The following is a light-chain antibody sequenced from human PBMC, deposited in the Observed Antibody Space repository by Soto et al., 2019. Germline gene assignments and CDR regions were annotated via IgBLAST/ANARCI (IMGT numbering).Light chain of an antibody. CDR3: QQYYSTPRVT. CDR2: DTS. Sequence: IVMTQSQAPLSVSPGQRATLSCRVRQSVSINLAWYQQNPGQAPRLLIYDTSTRATGIPARFSGSGSGTEFTLTISSLQAEDVAGYYCQQYYSTPRVTFGEGTRLEIK. V-gene: IGKV3-15*01. J-gene: IGKJ5*01. CDR1: QSVSIN.